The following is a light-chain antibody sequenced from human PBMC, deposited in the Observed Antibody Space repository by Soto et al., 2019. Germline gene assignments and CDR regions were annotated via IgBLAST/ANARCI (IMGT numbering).Light chain of an antibody. CDR2: TAS. V-gene: IGKV1-39*01. CDR1: QSISSY. Sequence: DIQMTPAPSCLSASVGDRVTITCRASQSISSYLNWYQQKPGKAPKLLIYTASSLQSGVPSRFSGSGSGTDFTLTISSLQPEDFATYYCQQSYSTPWTFGQGTKVDNK. CDR3: QQSYSTPWT. J-gene: IGKJ1*01.